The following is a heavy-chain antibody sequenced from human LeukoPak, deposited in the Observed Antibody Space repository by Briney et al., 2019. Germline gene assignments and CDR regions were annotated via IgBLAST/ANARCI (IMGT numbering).Heavy chain of an antibody. CDR2: IYTSGST. Sequence: SETLSLTCTVSGGSISSGSYYWSWIRQPAGKGLEWIGRIYTSGSTNYNPSLKSRVTISVDTSKNQFSLKLSSVTAADTAVYYCAREPDIVVVPAAIDAFDIWGQGTMVTVSS. CDR3: AREPDIVVVPAAIDAFDI. CDR1: GGSISSGSYY. J-gene: IGHJ3*02. D-gene: IGHD2-2*01. V-gene: IGHV4-61*02.